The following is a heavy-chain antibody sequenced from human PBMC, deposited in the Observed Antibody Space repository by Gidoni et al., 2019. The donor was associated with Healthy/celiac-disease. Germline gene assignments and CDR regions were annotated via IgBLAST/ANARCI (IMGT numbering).Heavy chain of an antibody. Sequence: QVQLVESGGGVVQPGRSLSLSCAASGFTFSSYGMHWVRQAPGKGLEWVAVISYDGSNKYYADSVKGRFTISRDNSKNTLYLQMNSLRAEDTAVYYCATTYGDYGSYFDYWGQGTLVTVSS. CDR2: ISYDGSNK. J-gene: IGHJ4*02. V-gene: IGHV3-30*03. CDR1: GFTFSSYG. D-gene: IGHD4-17*01. CDR3: ATTYGDYGSYFDY.